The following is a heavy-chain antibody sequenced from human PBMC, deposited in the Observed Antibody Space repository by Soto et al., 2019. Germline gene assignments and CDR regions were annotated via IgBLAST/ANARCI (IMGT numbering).Heavy chain of an antibody. CDR2: IKHSGST. V-gene: IGHV4-34*01. CDR1: GGSFSGYY. J-gene: IGHJ4*02. D-gene: IGHD6-6*01. CDR3: ARGGEKYSSWSAKAGFDY. Sequence: QVQLQQWGAGLLKPSETLSLTCAVYGGSFSGYYWSWIRQPPGKGLEWIGEIKHSGSTNYNPSLKSRVTISVDTAKNQFSLKLSSVTAADTAVYYCARGGEKYSSWSAKAGFDYWGQGTLVTVSS.